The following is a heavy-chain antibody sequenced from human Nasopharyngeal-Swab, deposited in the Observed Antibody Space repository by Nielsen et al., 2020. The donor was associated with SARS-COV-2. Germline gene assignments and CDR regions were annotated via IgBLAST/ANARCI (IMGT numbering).Heavy chain of an antibody. CDR2: ISSSRSYI. CDR1: GFTFNNYN. J-gene: IGHJ6*02. V-gene: IGHV3-21*01. D-gene: IGHD3-3*01. CDR3: ARDGLDYDFWSAYFMDV. Sequence: GGSLRLSCAASGFTFNNYNFNWVRQATGKGLEWVSSISSSRSYIYYADSVKGRFTISRDNAKNSLYLQMNSLSAEDTAVYYCARDGLDYDFWSAYFMDVWGQGTTVTVSS.